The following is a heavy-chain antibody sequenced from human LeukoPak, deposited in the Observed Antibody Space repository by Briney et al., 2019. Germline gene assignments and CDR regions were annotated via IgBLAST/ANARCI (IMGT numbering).Heavy chain of an antibody. Sequence: SETQSLTCTVSGGSISSYYWSWIRQPPGKGLEWIGYIYYSGSTNYNPSLKSRVTISVDTSKNQFSLKLSSVTAADTAVYYCARLMVGWEYYYYYGMDVWGQGTTVTVSS. CDR3: ARLMVGWEYYYYYGMDV. J-gene: IGHJ6*02. D-gene: IGHD6-19*01. CDR2: IYYSGST. V-gene: IGHV4-59*01. CDR1: GGSISSYY.